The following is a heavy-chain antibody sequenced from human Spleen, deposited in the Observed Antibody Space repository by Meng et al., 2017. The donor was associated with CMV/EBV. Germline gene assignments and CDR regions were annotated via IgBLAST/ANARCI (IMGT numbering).Heavy chain of an antibody. Sequence: SETLSLTCAVYDGSFSGYYWSWIRQPPGKGLEWIGEINHSGSTNYNPSLKSRVTISVDTSKNQFSLKLSSVTAADTAVYYCASTNYDFWSGSPGNYGMDVWGQGTTVTVSS. CDR1: DGSFSGYY. D-gene: IGHD3-3*01. V-gene: IGHV4-34*01. J-gene: IGHJ6*02. CDR2: INHSGST. CDR3: ASTNYDFWSGSPGNYGMDV.